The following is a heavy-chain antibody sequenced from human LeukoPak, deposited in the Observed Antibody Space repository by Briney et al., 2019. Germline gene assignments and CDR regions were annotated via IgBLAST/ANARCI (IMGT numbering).Heavy chain of an antibody. Sequence: GGSLRLSCAASGFTFSSSWMHWVRQAPGKGLEWVANIKEDGSEKYYAGSVKGRYTISRDNVKNSLYLQMNSLRVEDTAIYYCAGNSFGNWGQGTMVTVSS. V-gene: IGHV3-7*03. CDR2: IKEDGSEK. J-gene: IGHJ3*02. CDR1: GFTFSSSW. CDR3: AGNSFGN.